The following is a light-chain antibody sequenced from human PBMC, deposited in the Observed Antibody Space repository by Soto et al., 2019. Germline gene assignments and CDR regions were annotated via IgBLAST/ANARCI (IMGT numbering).Light chain of an antibody. J-gene: IGKJ1*01. CDR3: QQRSNWPT. CDR2: GAS. Sequence: EIVLTQSPGTLSLSPGERATLSCRGSQSVSNRYLAWYQQKPGQAPRLLIYGASSRATGIPDRFSGSGSGTDFTLTISSLDPEDFAVYYCQQRSNWPTFGQGTKVDIK. CDR1: QSVSNRY. V-gene: IGKV3D-20*02.